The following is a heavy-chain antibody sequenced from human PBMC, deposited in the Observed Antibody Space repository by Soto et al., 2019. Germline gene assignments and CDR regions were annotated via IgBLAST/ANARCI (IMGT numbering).Heavy chain of an antibody. D-gene: IGHD2-8*01. J-gene: IGHJ3*02. CDR1: GFTFSSYS. CDR3: ARDRSLMGTDAFDI. CDR2: ISSSSSYI. Sequence: EVQLVESGGGLVKPGGSLRLSCAASGFTFSSYSKNWVRQAPGKGLEWVSSISSSSSYIYYADSVKGRFTISRDNAKNSLYLQMNSLRAEDTAVYYCARDRSLMGTDAFDIWGQGTMVTVSS. V-gene: IGHV3-21*01.